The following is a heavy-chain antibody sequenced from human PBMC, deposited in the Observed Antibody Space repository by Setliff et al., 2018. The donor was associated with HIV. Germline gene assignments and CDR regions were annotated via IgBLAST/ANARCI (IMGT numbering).Heavy chain of an antibody. Sequence: GASVKVSCKASGYTFTSSAMQWVRQARGQRLEWIGWIVVGSGNTNYAQKFQERVTITRDMSTSTAYMELSSLRSEDTAVYYCARVYGAGSDAFDIWGQGTMVTVSS. J-gene: IGHJ3*02. V-gene: IGHV1-58*02. CDR1: GYTFTSSA. CDR2: IVVGSGNT. D-gene: IGHD2-8*02. CDR3: ARVYGAGSDAFDI.